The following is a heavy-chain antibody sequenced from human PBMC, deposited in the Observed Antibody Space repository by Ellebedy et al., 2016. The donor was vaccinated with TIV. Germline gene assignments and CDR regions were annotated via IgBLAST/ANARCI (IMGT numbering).Heavy chain of an antibody. V-gene: IGHV1-2*02. D-gene: IGHD5-18*01. Sequence: ASVKVSXKTSGFTFGVVPYIHWVRQAPGQRPEWMGCINPNNGVTNYAPKFRGRVTMTRDTSINTVYLDLNTLSSDDTAVYYCAREAAIQLWLRDALDLWGQGTAVIVSS. CDR3: AREAAIQLWLRDALDL. CDR1: GFTFGVVPY. CDR2: INPNNGVT. J-gene: IGHJ3*01.